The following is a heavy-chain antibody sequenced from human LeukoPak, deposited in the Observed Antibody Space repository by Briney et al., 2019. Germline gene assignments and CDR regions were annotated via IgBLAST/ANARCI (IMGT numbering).Heavy chain of an antibody. CDR3: ARCDSSGYDPYYFDY. V-gene: IGHV4-39*07. CDR2: IYYSGST. Sequence: SETLSLTCTVSGGSISSYYWGWIRQPPGKGLEWIGSIYYSGSTYYNPSLKSRVTISVDTSKNQFSLKLSSVTAADTAVYYCARCDSSGYDPYYFDYWGQGTLVTVSS. CDR1: GGSISSYY. J-gene: IGHJ4*02. D-gene: IGHD3-22*01.